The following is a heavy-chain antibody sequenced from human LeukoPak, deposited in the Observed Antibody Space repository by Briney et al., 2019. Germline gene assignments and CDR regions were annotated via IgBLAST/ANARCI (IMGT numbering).Heavy chain of an antibody. Sequence: GGSLRLSCTASGFTFSGHWIHWVRQAPGMGLVWVSRINEHGTDSMYAESVKGRFTISRDNAKNTVYLQMNSLSAEDTALYYCARDRSTDFWPGYYTNCFDYWGQGTLVTVSS. CDR3: ARDRSTDFWPGYYTNCFDY. CDR2: INEHGTDS. D-gene: IGHD3/OR15-3a*01. CDR1: GFTFSGHW. J-gene: IGHJ4*02. V-gene: IGHV3-74*03.